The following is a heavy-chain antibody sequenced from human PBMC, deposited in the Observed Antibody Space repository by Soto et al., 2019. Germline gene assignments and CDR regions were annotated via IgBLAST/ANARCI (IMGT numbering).Heavy chain of an antibody. V-gene: IGHV1-18*01. CDR3: ARDESIATAHAFDI. CDR1: GYTFTSYG. D-gene: IGHD6-25*01. Sequence: GYTFTSYGISWVRQALGQGLEWMGWISAYNGNTNYAQKLQGRVTMTTDTSTSTAYMELRSLRSDDTAVYYCARDESIATAHAFDIWGQGTMVTVSS. CDR2: ISAYNGNT. J-gene: IGHJ3*02.